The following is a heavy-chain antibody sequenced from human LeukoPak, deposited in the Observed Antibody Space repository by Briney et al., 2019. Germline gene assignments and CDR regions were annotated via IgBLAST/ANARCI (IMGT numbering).Heavy chain of an antibody. CDR3: ARDTAMPLIDDAFDI. J-gene: IGHJ3*02. CDR1: GYTFTNYG. CDR2: ISAKNGNT. V-gene: IGHV1-18*01. D-gene: IGHD5-18*01. Sequence: GASVKLSCKASGYTFTNYGISWVRQAPGQGLEWMGWISAKNGNTKYAEKFQGRVTMTTSTPTSTAYMELGSLRSDDTAVYYCARDTAMPLIDDAFDIWGQGTMVTVSS.